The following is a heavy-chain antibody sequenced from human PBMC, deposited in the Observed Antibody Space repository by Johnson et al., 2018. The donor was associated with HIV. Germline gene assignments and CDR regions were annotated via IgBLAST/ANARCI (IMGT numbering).Heavy chain of an antibody. CDR3: ARNSGNGLVLRGDAFDM. CDR2: VYSTFGT. V-gene: IGHV3-66*02. Sequence: MLLVESGGGLVQPGGSLRLSCTASGFPVTSNFMTWVRQPPGKGLDWVSAVYSTFGTYYADSVKGRFTISRDNSKNTLHLQMNSLRPEDTAVYYCARNSGNGLVLRGDAFDMWGQGTMVTVSS. J-gene: IGHJ3*02. CDR1: GFPVTSNF. D-gene: IGHD2-8*01.